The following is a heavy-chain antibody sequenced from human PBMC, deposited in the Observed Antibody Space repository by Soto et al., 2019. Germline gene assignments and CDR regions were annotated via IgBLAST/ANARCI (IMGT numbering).Heavy chain of an antibody. CDR3: ARALMYYYGSGNPRRATEWFDP. J-gene: IGHJ5*02. CDR2: IYYSGST. Sequence: SETLSLTCTISGGSISSGGYYWSWIRQHPGKGLEWIGYIYYSGSTYYNPSLKSRVTISVDTSKNQFSLKLSSVTAADTAVYYCARALMYYYGSGNPRRATEWFDPWGQGTLVTVSS. D-gene: IGHD3-10*01. CDR1: GGSISSGGYY. V-gene: IGHV4-31*03.